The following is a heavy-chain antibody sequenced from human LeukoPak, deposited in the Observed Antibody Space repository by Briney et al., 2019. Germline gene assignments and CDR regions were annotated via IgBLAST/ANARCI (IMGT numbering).Heavy chain of an antibody. CDR3: ARADILTGYANYYYYMDV. CDR1: GYTFTGYY. J-gene: IGHJ6*03. Sequence: GASVKVSCKASGYTFTGYYMHWVRQAPGQGLEWMGWINPNSGGTNYAQKFQGRVTMTRDTSISTAYMELSRLRSDDTAVYYCARADILTGYANYYYYMDVWGKGTTVTISS. V-gene: IGHV1-2*02. CDR2: INPNSGGT. D-gene: IGHD3-9*01.